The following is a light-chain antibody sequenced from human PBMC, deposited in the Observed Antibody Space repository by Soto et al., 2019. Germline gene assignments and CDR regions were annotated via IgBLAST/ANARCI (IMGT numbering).Light chain of an antibody. V-gene: IGKV3-11*01. J-gene: IGKJ2*01. CDR2: DAS. CDR1: QSISTY. Sequence: EILLTQSPPTLSLSPGESATLSCWASQSISTYLGWYQQKPGQAPRLLIYDASNRATGIPARFSGSGSGTDFTLTISSLEPDDSAVYYCQQFGSSIPHTFGQGTKLEIK. CDR3: QQFGSSIPHT.